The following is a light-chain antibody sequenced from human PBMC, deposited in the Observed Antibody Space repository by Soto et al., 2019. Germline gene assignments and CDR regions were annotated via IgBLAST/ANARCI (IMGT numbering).Light chain of an antibody. V-gene: IGLV2-14*01. J-gene: IGLJ2*01. CDR3: SSYTKDITVV. Sequence: QSALTQPASVSGSPGQSLTISCTGTTSDVGGYNYVSWFQQHPGRAPKLLVYEVSSRPSGVSSRFSGSRSGNTASLTISGLQAEDEADYYCSSYTKDITVVFGGGTKLTVL. CDR1: TSDVGGYNY. CDR2: EVS.